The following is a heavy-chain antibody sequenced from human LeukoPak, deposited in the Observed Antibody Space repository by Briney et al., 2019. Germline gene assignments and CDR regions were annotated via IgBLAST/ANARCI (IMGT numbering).Heavy chain of an antibody. D-gene: IGHD1-1*01. V-gene: IGHV3-23*01. Sequence: PGRTLKLSCAASGFTFSSYGMSRVRQAPGKGLEWVSAISGSGGRTYYADSVKGRFTISRDNSKNTLYLQMNSPRAEDTAVYYCAIMNESLFDYWGQGTLVTVSS. CDR3: AIMNESLFDY. CDR1: GFTFSSYG. J-gene: IGHJ4*02. CDR2: ISGSGGRT.